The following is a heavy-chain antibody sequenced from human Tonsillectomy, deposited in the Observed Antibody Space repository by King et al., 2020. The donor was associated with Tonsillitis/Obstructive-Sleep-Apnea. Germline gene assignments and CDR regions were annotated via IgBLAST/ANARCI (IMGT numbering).Heavy chain of an antibody. CDR3: ARVPGAGLRWFDP. Sequence: VQLQESGPGLVKPSETLSLNCTVSGGSVRRGSDYWSWIRHAPGKGLEWIWNISYSGGTNYNPSLKSRVTISIDTSKNQFSLKLSAVTAADTAIYYCARVPGAGLRWFDPWGQGTRVTVSS. CDR1: GGSVRRGSDY. J-gene: IGHJ5*02. CDR2: ISYSGGT. D-gene: IGHD2-21*02. V-gene: IGHV4-61*01.